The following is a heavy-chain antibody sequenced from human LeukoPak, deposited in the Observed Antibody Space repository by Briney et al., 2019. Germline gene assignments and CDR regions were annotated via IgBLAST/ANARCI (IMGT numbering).Heavy chain of an antibody. CDR3: ASGTTSPRSNWFDP. CDR2: ISSSSSTI. V-gene: IGHV3-48*04. Sequence: GGSLRLSCAASGFTFSSYSMSWVRQAPGKGLEWVSYISSSSSTIYYADSVKGRFTISRDNANNSLYLQMNSLRAEDTAVYYCASGTTSPRSNWFDPWGQGTLVTVSS. J-gene: IGHJ5*02. D-gene: IGHD1-14*01. CDR1: GFTFSSYS.